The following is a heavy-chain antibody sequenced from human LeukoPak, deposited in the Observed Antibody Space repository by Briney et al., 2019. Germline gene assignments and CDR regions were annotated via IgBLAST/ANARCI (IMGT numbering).Heavy chain of an antibody. V-gene: IGHV3-21*01. CDR1: GFTFSGYS. CDR2: ISSSSSYI. Sequence: SGGSLRLSCAASGFTFSGYSMNWVRQAPGKGLEWVSSISSSSSYIYYADSMKGRFTVSRDNARNSVYLQKNSLRVEDTAVYYCAREGRFGELEDYWGQGTLVTVSS. D-gene: IGHD3-10*01. J-gene: IGHJ4*02. CDR3: AREGRFGELEDY.